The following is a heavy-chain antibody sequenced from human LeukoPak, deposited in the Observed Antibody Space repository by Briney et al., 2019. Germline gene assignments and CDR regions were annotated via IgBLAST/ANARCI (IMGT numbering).Heavy chain of an antibody. CDR3: ARAPTDANSYGMDV. CDR1: GFTFDDYA. CDR2: ISSSSSYI. J-gene: IGHJ6*04. Sequence: GGSLRLSCAASGFTFDDYAMHWVRQAPGKGLEWVSSISSSSSYIYYADSVKGRFTISRDNAKNSLYLQMNSLRAEDTAVYYCARAPTDANSYGMDVWGKGTTVTVSS. D-gene: IGHD2-21*02. V-gene: IGHV3-21*01.